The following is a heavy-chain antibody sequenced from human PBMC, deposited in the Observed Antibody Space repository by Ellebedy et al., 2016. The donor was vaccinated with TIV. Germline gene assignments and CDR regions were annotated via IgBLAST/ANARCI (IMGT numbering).Heavy chain of an antibody. CDR3: ARRGVVPAAIGEMDV. CDR2: IKHSGST. V-gene: IGHV4-34*01. CDR1: GGSFSGYY. Sequence: SETLSLTXAVYGGSFSGYYWSWIRQPPGKGLEWIGEIKHSGSTNYNPSLKSRVTMSVDTSKNQFSLRLSTVTAADTAVYYCARRGVVPAAIGEMDVWGKGTTVTVSS. J-gene: IGHJ6*04. D-gene: IGHD2-2*02.